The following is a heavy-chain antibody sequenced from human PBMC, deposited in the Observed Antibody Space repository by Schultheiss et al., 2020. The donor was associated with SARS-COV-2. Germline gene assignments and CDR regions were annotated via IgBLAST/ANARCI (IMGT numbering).Heavy chain of an antibody. D-gene: IGHD3-9*01. V-gene: IGHV4-30-4*01. CDR2: IYYSGST. CDR1: GGSISSGDYY. Sequence: SETLSLTCTVSGGSISSGDYYWSWIRQPPGKGLEWIGYIYYSGSTNYNPSLKSRVTISVDTSKNQFSLKLSSVTAADTAVYYCARLADYDILTGTSAFDYWGQGTLVTVSS. CDR3: ARLADYDILTGTSAFDY. J-gene: IGHJ4*02.